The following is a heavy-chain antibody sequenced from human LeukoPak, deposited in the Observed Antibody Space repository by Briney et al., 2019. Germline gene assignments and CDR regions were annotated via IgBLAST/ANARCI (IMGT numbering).Heavy chain of an antibody. V-gene: IGHV3-21*01. Sequence: GGSLRLSCAASGFAFSSYNMNWVRQAPGKGLEWISSINSGSTYINYADSVKGRFTISRDNAENSLYLQMSSLRAEDTAVYYCARVSLGNNYGSGSYDYWGQGTLVTVSS. CDR3: ARVSLGNNYGSGSYDY. CDR1: GFAFSSYN. D-gene: IGHD3-10*01. J-gene: IGHJ4*02. CDR2: INSGSTYI.